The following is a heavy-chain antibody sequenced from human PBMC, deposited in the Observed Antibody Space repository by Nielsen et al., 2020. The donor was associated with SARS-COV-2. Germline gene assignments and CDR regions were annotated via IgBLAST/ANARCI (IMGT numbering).Heavy chain of an antibody. Sequence: GESLKISCAASGFTFSDFYMSWIRQAPGKGLEWLSYISSSGSTIYYADSVKGRFTISRDNAKNSLYLQMNSLRAEDTAVYYCVGGDIVLPASFDYWGQGTLVTVSS. CDR2: ISSSGSTI. D-gene: IGHD2-15*01. CDR3: VGGDIVLPASFDY. CDR1: GFTFSDFY. V-gene: IGHV3-11*04. J-gene: IGHJ4*02.